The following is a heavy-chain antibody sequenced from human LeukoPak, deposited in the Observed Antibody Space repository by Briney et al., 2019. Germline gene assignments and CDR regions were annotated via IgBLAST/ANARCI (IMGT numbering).Heavy chain of an antibody. Sequence: GGSLRLSCAASGFTFSNYGMHWVRQAPGKGLEWVAFIRYDRSNQYYADSVKGRFTISRDNSKNTLYLQMNSLRPEDTAVYYCAKDTLPLVAGPGSYYRAPDYWGQGTLVTVSS. J-gene: IGHJ4*02. CDR1: GFTFSNYG. D-gene: IGHD3-10*01. CDR3: AKDTLPLVAGPGSYYRAPDY. V-gene: IGHV3-30*02. CDR2: IRYDRSNQ.